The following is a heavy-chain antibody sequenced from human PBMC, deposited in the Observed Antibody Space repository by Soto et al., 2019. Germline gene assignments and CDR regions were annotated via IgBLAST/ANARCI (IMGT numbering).Heavy chain of an antibody. CDR3: ARRGPGTYFDD. CDR2: ISGSGGST. D-gene: IGHD6-13*01. CDR1: GFTFSSYA. J-gene: IGHJ4*02. V-gene: IGHV3-23*01. Sequence: EVQLLESVGGLVQPGGSLRLSCAASGFTFSSYAMNWVRQAPGKGLEWVSVISGSGGSTYYADSVKGRFTISRDNSKNTLYLQMNSLRAEDTAVYYCARRGPGTYFDDWGQGTLVTVSS.